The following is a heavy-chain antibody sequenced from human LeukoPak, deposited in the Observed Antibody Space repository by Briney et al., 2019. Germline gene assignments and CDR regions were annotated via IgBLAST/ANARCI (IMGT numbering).Heavy chain of an antibody. D-gene: IGHD3-22*01. CDR2: IYHSGRT. CDR3: ARSPDGYYYDSP. CDR1: GGSISSGGYY. V-gene: IGHV4-30-2*01. J-gene: IGHJ5*02. Sequence: PSQTLSLTCTVSGGSISSGGYYWSWIRQPPGKGLEWIGYIYHSGRTYYNPSLKSRVTISVDRSNNQFSLKMSSVTAADTAVYYCARSPDGYYYDSPWGQGTLVTVSS.